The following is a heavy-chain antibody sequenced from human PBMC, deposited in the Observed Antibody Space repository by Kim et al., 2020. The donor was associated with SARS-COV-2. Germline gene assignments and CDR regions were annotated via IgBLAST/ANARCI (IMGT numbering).Heavy chain of an antibody. CDR2: IYYTGST. Sequence: SETLSLTCTVSGDSISSSSYYWAWIRQHPGKGLEWIGYIYYTGSTSYNPSLESRVAISIDTSNNQFSLTLNSVTAADTAVYYWARDRASITLDAFAVWGHGTRVAVSS. V-gene: IGHV4-31*03. CDR3: ARDRASITLDAFAV. CDR1: GDSISSSSYY. J-gene: IGHJ3*01. D-gene: IGHD1-20*01.